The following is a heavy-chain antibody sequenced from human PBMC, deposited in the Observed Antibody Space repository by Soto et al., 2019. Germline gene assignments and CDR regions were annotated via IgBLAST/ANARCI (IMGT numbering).Heavy chain of an antibody. J-gene: IGHJ3*02. V-gene: IGHV1-18*01. CDR3: ARVLRFLEWLPDAFDI. D-gene: IGHD3-3*01. CDR1: GYTFTSYG. Sequence: ASVKVSCKASGYTFTSYGISWVRQAPGQGLEWMGWISAYNGNTNYAQKLQGRVTMTTDTSTSTAYMELRSLRSGDTAVYYCARVLRFLEWLPDAFDIWGQGTMVTVSS. CDR2: ISAYNGNT.